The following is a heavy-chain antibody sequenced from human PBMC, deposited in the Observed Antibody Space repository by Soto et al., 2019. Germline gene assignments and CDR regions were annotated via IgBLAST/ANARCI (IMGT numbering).Heavy chain of an antibody. J-gene: IGHJ6*02. V-gene: IGHV1-2*04. CDR3: AREEGRTSSGWPYYYYYGMDV. CDR2: ITPNSGGT. CDR1: GYTFTGYY. Sequence: QVQLVQSGAEVKKPGASVKVSCKASGYTFTGYYMHWVRQAPGQGLEWMGWITPNSGGTNYAQKFQRWVTMTRDTSISTAYMELSRLRSDDTAVYYCAREEGRTSSGWPYYYYYGMDVWGQGTTVTVSS. D-gene: IGHD6-19*01.